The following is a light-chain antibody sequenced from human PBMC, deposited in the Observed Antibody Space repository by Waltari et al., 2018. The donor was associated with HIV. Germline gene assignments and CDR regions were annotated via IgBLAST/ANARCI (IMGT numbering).Light chain of an antibody. CDR3: QQLHTLPYT. CDR1: QDIETY. Sequence: DIQMTQSPSFLSASVGGRVTITCRASQDIETYLTWYHQPPGKAPKLFVFSTSTLQGGVPSRFSGSGSGTEFTLTVSDLQPEDFATYYCQQLHTLPYTFGPGTRVGI. V-gene: IGKV1-9*01. J-gene: IGKJ3*01. CDR2: STS.